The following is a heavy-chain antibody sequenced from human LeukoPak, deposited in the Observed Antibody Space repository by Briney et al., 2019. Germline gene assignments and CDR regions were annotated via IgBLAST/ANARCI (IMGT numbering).Heavy chain of an antibody. J-gene: IGHJ3*02. V-gene: IGHV3-21*01. CDR3: ARILLNAFDI. Sequence: GGSLRLSCVASGFTFSSYSMNWVRQAPGKGLEWVSSISSSSSYIYYADSVKGRFTISRDNAKNSLYLQMNSLRAEDTAVYYCARILLNAFDIWGQGTMVTVSS. CDR2: ISSSSSYI. CDR1: GFTFSSYS.